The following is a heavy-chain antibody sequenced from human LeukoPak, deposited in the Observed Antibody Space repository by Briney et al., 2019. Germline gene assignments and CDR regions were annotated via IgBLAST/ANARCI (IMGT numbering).Heavy chain of an antibody. CDR1: GFTFSSYA. CDR2: ISGSGGTT. CDR3: ARDLCTNGVCSPYVDY. D-gene: IGHD2-8*01. V-gene: IGHV3-23*01. Sequence: GGSLRLSCAASGFTFSSYAMSWVRQAPGKGLEWVSAISGSGGTTYYADSVKGRFTISRDNSMNTLYLQMNSLRAEDTAVYYCARDLCTNGVCSPYVDYWGQGTLVTVSS. J-gene: IGHJ4*02.